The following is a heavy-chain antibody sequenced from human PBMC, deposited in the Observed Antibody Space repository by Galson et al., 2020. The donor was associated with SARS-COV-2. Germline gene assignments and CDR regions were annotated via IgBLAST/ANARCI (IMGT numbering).Heavy chain of an antibody. Sequence: ASVTVSCKASGYTFTSYGISWVRQAPGQGLEWMGWISAYNGNTNYAQKLQGRVTMTTDTSTSTAYMELRSLRSDGTAVYYCARARYLSGYCIFECYFDYWGQGTLVTVSS. CDR3: ARARYLSGYCIFECYFDY. CDR2: ISAYNGNT. J-gene: IGHJ4*02. V-gene: IGHV1-18*01. D-gene: IGHD3-22*01. CDR1: GYTFTSYG.